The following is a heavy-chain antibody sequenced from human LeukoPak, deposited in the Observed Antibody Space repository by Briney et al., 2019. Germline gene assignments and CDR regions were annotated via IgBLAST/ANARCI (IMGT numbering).Heavy chain of an antibody. CDR1: GDSISSYY. CDR3: ARTMIRGLSPFDF. J-gene: IGHJ4*02. V-gene: IGHV4-59*01. CDR2: IYNSGST. Sequence: PSETLSLTCSVSGDSISSYYWHWIRQPPGMGLEWIGYIYNSGSTNYNPSLKSRVTISVDTSKNQFSLRLSSVTAADTAVYYCARTMIRGLSPFDFWGQGTLVTVSS. D-gene: IGHD3-10*01.